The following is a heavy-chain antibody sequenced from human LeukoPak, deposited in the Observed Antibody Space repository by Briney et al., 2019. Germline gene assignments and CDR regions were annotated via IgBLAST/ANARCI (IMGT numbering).Heavy chain of an antibody. D-gene: IGHD4-11*01. J-gene: IGHJ6*02. CDR2: ISAYNGNT. Sequence: ASVKVPCKASGYTFTSYGISWVRQAPGQGLEWMGWISAYNGNTNYAQKLQGRVTMTTDTSTSTAYMELRSLRSDDTAVYYCARGNVRLQYPYYYYGMDVWGQGTTVTVSS. V-gene: IGHV1-18*01. CDR3: ARGNVRLQYPYYYYGMDV. CDR1: GYTFTSYG.